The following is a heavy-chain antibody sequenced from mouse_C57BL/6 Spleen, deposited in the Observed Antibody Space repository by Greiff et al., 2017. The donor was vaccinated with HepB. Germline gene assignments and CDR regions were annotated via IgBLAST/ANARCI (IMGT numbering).Heavy chain of an antibody. CDR2: ISSGGDYI. J-gene: IGHJ3*01. CDR1: GFAFSSYA. CDR3: TRGGADYYGRGPWFAY. V-gene: IGHV5-9-1*02. Sequence: EVKLMESGEGLVKPGGSLKLSCAASGFAFSSYAMSWVRQTPEKRLEWVAYISSGGDYIYYADTVKGRFTISRDNARNTLYLQMSSLKSEDTAMYYCTRGGADYYGRGPWFAYWGQGTLVTVSA. D-gene: IGHD1-1*01.